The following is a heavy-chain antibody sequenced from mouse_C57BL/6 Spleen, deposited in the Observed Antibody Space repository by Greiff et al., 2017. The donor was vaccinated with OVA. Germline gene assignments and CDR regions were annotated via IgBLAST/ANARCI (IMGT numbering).Heavy chain of an antibody. CDR2: IYPGSGST. J-gene: IGHJ2*01. D-gene: IGHD1-1*01. CDR3: ARTYYGSRNFDY. Sequence: QVQLQQPGAELVKPGASVKMSCKASGYTFTSYWITWVKQRPGQGLVWIGDIYPGSGSTNYNEKFKSKATLTVDTSSSTAYMQLSSLTSEDSAVYYCARTYYGSRNFDYWGQGTTLTVSS. V-gene: IGHV1-55*01. CDR1: GYTFTSYW.